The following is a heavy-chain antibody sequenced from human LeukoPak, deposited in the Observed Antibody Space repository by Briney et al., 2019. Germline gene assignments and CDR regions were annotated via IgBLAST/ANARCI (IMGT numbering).Heavy chain of an antibody. J-gene: IGHJ4*02. D-gene: IGHD6-6*01. CDR2: NYYSGST. Sequence: PSQTLSLTCTVSGGSISNSFYYWGWIRQPPGKGLEWIGSNYYSGSTYYNPSLKSRVTISVDTSKNQFSLKLSSVTAADTAVYYCARDPYSSSYSDYWGQGTLVTVSS. CDR3: ARDPYSSSYSDY. V-gene: IGHV4-39*07. CDR1: GGSISNSFYY.